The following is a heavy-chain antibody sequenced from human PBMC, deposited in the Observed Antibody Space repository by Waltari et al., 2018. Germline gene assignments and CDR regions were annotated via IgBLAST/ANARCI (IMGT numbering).Heavy chain of an antibody. V-gene: IGHV4-38-2*01. J-gene: IGHJ4*02. CDR3: RNYYYGSGPSCYFDY. CDR1: GYSISSGYY. CDR2: MYHSGST. Sequence: QVQLQESGPGLVKPSETLSLTCAVSGYSISSGYYWGWIRQPPGKGLEWIGSMYHSGSTYYNPSLKSRVTISVDMSKNQFSLRLSSVTAADTAVYYCRNYYYGSGPSCYFDYWGQGTLVTVSS. D-gene: IGHD3-10*01.